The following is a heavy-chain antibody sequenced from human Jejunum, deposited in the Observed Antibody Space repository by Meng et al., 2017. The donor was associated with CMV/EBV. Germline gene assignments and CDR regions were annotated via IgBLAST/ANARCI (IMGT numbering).Heavy chain of an antibody. CDR2: TYYRSNWST. J-gene: IGHJ5*02. CDR1: GDSVSSNRAA. D-gene: IGHD7-27*01. CDR3: VRSSTTGGFDP. V-gene: IGHV6-1*01. Sequence: GDSVSSNRAAWNWIRPSPSRGLEWLGRTYYRSNWSTDYALSVKSRITISPDTSKNQVSLHLTSLTPEDTAMYYCVRSSTTGGFDPWGQGTLVTVSS.